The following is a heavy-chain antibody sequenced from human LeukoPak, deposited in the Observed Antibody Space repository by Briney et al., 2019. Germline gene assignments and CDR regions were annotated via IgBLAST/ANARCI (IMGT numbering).Heavy chain of an antibody. V-gene: IGHV4-38-2*02. CDR2: IYHSGST. J-gene: IGHJ5*02. CDR3: AAWTYYYDSSGYH. D-gene: IGHD3-22*01. Sequence: PSETLSLTCTVSGYSISSGYYWGWIRQPPGKGLEWIGSIYHSGSTYYNPSLKSRVTVSVDTSKNQFSLKLSSVTAADTAVYYCAAWTYYYDSSGYHWGQGTLVTVSS. CDR1: GYSISSGYY.